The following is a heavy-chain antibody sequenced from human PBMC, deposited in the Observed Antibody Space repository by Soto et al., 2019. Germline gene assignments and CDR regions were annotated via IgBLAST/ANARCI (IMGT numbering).Heavy chain of an antibody. D-gene: IGHD4-4*01. CDR1: GFTFTDFY. CDR2: IRPDGSET. CDR3: AGWGGHDYKY. V-gene: IGHV3-7*03. Sequence: EVQLVQSGGGLVQPGGSLRLSCVGSGFTFTDFYMNWVRQAPGKGLEWVANIRPDGSETNYVESVKGRFTTSRDNVKNSLFLQMNSLRADDTAVYYCAGWGGHDYKYWGQGILVTVSS. J-gene: IGHJ4*02.